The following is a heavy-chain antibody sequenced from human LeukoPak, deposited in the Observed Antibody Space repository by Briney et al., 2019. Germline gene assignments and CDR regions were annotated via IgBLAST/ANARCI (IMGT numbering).Heavy chain of an antibody. CDR2: INPNSGGT. CDR3: ARGLPYCGGDCYYDY. CDR1: GYTFTGYY. Sequence: GASVKVSCKASGYTFTGYYTHWVRQAPGQGLEWMGWINPNSGGTNYAQKFQGRVTMTRDTSISTAYMELSRLRSDDTAVYYCARGLPYCGGDCYYDYWGQGTLVTVSS. D-gene: IGHD2-21*01. J-gene: IGHJ4*02. V-gene: IGHV1-2*02.